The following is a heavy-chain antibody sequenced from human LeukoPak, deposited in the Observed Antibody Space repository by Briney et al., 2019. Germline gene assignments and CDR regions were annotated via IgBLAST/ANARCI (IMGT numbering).Heavy chain of an antibody. CDR3: ARDPAGVSGVLMVYATYYYYGMDV. Sequence: GASVKVSCKASGYTFTSYGISWVRQAPGQGLEWMGWISAYNGNTNYAQKLQGRVTMTTDTSTSTAYMELRSLGSDDTAVYYCARDPAGVSGVLMVYATYYYYGMDVWGQGTTVTVSS. CDR1: GYTFTSYG. CDR2: ISAYNGNT. J-gene: IGHJ6*02. V-gene: IGHV1-18*01. D-gene: IGHD2-8*01.